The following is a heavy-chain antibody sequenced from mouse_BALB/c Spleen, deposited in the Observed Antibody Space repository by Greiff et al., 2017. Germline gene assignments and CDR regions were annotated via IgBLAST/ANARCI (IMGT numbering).Heavy chain of an antibody. Sequence: EVHLVESGGGLVKPGGSLKLSCAASGFAFSSYDMSWVRQTPEKRLEWVAYISSGGSSTYYPDTVKGRFTISRDNAKNTLYLQMSSLKSEDTAMYYCARQTDYFDYWGQGTTLTVSS. J-gene: IGHJ2*01. V-gene: IGHV5-12-1*01. CDR2: ISSGGSST. CDR1: GFAFSSYD. CDR3: ARQTDYFDY.